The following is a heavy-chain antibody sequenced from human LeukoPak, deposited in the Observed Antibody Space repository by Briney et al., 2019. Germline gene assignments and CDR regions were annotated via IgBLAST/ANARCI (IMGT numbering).Heavy chain of an antibody. CDR1: GGSISSYY. J-gene: IGHJ5*02. Sequence: SETLSLTCTVSGGSISSYYWSWIRQPPGKGLEWIGYIYYSGSTNYNPSLKSRVTISVDTSKNQFSLKLSSVTAADTAVYHCARSLPLRSKRHNWFDPWGQGTLVTVSS. CDR3: ARSLPLRSKRHNWFDP. V-gene: IGHV4-59*01. CDR2: IYYSGST. D-gene: IGHD4-17*01.